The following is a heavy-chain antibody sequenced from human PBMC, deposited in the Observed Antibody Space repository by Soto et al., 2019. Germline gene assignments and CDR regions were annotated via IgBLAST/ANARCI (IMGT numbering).Heavy chain of an antibody. CDR3: AKDMGNALDY. V-gene: IGHV3-9*01. CDR1: GFTFDDYA. D-gene: IGHD7-27*01. J-gene: IGHJ4*02. CDR2: ISWNSGSI. Sequence: GGSLRLSCAASGFTFDDYAMHWVRQAPGKGLEWVSGISWNSGSIGYADSVKGRFTISRDNAKNSLYLQMNSLRAEDTALYYCAKDMGNALDYWGQGTLVTVSS.